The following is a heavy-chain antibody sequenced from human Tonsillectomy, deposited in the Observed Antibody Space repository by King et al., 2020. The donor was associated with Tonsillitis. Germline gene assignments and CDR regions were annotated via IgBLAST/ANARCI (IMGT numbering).Heavy chain of an antibody. D-gene: IGHD2-15*01. Sequence: VQLQESGPGLVKPSETLSLTCTVSGGSISGYYWTWIRQPPGRGLEWIGYIYYTGSTNYNPSLKSRVTISLDTSMNQFSLKLSSVTAADTAVYYCARVRPGWWLPLDYWGQGTLVTVSS. V-gene: IGHV4-59*08. J-gene: IGHJ4*02. CDR2: IYYTGST. CDR1: GGSISGYY. CDR3: ARVRPGWWLPLDY.